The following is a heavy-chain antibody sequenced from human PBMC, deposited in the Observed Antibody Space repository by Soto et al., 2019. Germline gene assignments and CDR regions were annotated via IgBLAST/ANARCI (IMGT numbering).Heavy chain of an antibody. J-gene: IGHJ4*02. D-gene: IGHD2-8*02. CDR2: INHCGST. CDR1: GGSFSVYY. Sequence: QVQLQQWGAGLLKPSETLSLTCAVYGGSFSVYYWTLIRQPPGTGLEWSGEINHCGSTNYNPSLKSRVTLSVDTSKNQFSLKLTSVTAADTAVYYCARDKITGLFDYWGQGTLVTVSS. CDR3: ARDKITGLFDY. V-gene: IGHV4-34*01.